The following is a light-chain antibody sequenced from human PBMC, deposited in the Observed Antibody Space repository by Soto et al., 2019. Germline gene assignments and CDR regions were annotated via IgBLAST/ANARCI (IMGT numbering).Light chain of an antibody. CDR2: TSS. CDR3: QQANSFPYT. CDR1: QDISTW. J-gene: IGKJ2*01. V-gene: IGKV1-12*01. Sequence: DIQMTQSPSFVSASVGDRVTITCRASQDISTWLAWYQQKPGRAPNLLIYTSSSLQSGVPSRFSGNGSGTDFTLTISSLQPEDFETYYCQQANSFPYTFGQGTKLEIK.